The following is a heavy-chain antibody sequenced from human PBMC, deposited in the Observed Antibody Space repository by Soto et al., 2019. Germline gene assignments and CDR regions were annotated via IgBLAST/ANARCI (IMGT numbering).Heavy chain of an antibody. CDR3: ASPKGAHNAFDI. J-gene: IGHJ3*02. V-gene: IGHV4-39*02. CDR1: GGSISSSNYY. Sequence: QLQLQESGPGLVKPSETLSLTCTVSGGSISSSNYYWVWIRQPPGKGLEWIGSIHFSGSTYYNPSLKSRVTISVDTSKNHFSLKLSSVTAADAAVYYCASPKGAHNAFDIWGQGTMVTVSS. CDR2: IHFSGST. D-gene: IGHD3-16*01.